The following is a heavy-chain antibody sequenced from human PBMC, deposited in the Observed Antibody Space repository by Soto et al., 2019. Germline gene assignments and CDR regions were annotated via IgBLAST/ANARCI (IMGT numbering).Heavy chain of an antibody. CDR3: AHDSHGGNTYFDL. CDR2: IYFSGNT. CDR1: GGSISSGNFY. J-gene: IGHJ4*02. Sequence: VQLQESGPGLVRPSETLSLTCTVSGGSISSGNFYWSWIRQPPGKGLEWIGYIYFSGNTSYSPSLKSRLTISLNTSNNQFSLTFTSVTAADTAVYYCAHDSHGGNTYFDLWGQGALVTVSS. D-gene: IGHD1-26*01. V-gene: IGHV4-30-4*01.